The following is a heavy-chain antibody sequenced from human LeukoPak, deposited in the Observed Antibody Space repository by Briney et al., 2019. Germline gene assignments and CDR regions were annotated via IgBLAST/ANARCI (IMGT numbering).Heavy chain of an antibody. CDR1: GFTLSSYW. CDR2: INTDGSST. V-gene: IGHV3-74*01. Sequence: GGSLRLSCSASGFTLSSYWMHWVRQAPGKGLVWVSRINTDGSSTNYADSVKGRFTVSRDNSKNTVYLQMNSLRAGDTALYFCARDLSSLGLDDWGQGTLVTVSS. D-gene: IGHD7-27*01. CDR3: ARDLSSLGLDD. J-gene: IGHJ4*02.